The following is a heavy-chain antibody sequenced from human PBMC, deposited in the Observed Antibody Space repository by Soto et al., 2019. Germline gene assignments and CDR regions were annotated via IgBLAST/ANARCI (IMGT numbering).Heavy chain of an antibody. D-gene: IGHD4-17*01. Sequence: GGSLRLSCAASGFTFSRHTMHWVRQAPGKGLKWVAVISYDGSNKYYADSVKGRFTISRDNSKNTLYLQMNSLRAEDTAVYYCAKDLNDGLPNWFDPWGQGTLVTVSS. V-gene: IGHV3-30*04. CDR1: GFTFSRHT. CDR2: ISYDGSNK. CDR3: AKDLNDGLPNWFDP. J-gene: IGHJ5*02.